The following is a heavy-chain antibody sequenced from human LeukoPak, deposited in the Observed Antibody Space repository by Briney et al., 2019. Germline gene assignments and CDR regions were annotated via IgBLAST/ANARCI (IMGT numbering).Heavy chain of an antibody. J-gene: IGHJ1*01. V-gene: IGHV1-18*01. CDR1: GYTFTSYG. Sequence: ASVKVSCKASGYTFTSYGISWVRQAPGQGLEWMGWISAYNGNTNYAQKLQGRVTMTTDTSTSTAYMELRSLRSDDTAVYYCASCVGIQLCQWEYFQHWGQGTLVTVSS. CDR2: ISAYNGNT. CDR3: ASCVGIQLCQWEYFQH. D-gene: IGHD5-18*01.